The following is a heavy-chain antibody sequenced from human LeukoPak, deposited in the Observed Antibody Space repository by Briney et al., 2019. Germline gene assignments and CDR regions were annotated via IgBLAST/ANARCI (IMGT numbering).Heavy chain of an antibody. V-gene: IGHV4-59*08. Sequence: SETLSLTCTVSGGSISSYYWSWIRQPPGKGLEWIGYIYYSGSTNYNPSLKSRVTISVDTSKKQFSLKLSPVTAADTAVYYCARHSGYYYARDAFDIWGRGTMVTVSS. D-gene: IGHD3-22*01. CDR3: ARHSGYYYARDAFDI. CDR1: GGSISSYY. J-gene: IGHJ3*02. CDR2: IYYSGST.